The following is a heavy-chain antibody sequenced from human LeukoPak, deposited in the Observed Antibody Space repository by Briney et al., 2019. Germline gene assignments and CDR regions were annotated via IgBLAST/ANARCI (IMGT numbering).Heavy chain of an antibody. CDR3: ARRAPGTRTTWAWFDP. D-gene: IGHD1-1*01. CDR1: GFTFDDYA. V-gene: IGHV3-9*01. Sequence: PGRSLRLSCAASGFTFDDYAMHWVRQAPGRGLEWVSGISWISGGSKIYADSVKGRLTISRDNAKNSLYLQMNSLRAEDTAVYYCARRAPGTRTTWAWFDPWGQGTLVTVSS. J-gene: IGHJ5*02. CDR2: ISWISGGSK.